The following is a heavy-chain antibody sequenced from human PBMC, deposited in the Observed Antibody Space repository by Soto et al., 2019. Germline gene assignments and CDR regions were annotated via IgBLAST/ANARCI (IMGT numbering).Heavy chain of an antibody. CDR3: ARAPLTYCRGGSCYSGPYDY. J-gene: IGHJ4*02. CDR1: GYTFTSYA. D-gene: IGHD2-15*01. Sequence: ASVKVSCKASGYTFTSYAMHWVRQAPGQRLEWMGWINAGNGNTKYSQKFQGRVTITRDTSASTAYMELSSLRSEDTAVYYCARAPLTYCRGGSCYSGPYDYWGQGTLVTVSS. CDR2: INAGNGNT. V-gene: IGHV1-3*01.